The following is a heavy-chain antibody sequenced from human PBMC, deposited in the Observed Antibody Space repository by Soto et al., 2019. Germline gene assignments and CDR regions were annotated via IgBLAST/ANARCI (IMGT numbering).Heavy chain of an antibody. J-gene: IGHJ6*02. Sequence: ASVKVSCKASGYTFTGYYMHWVRQAPGQGLEWMGWINPNSGGTNYAQKFQGWVTMTRDTSISTAYMELGRLRSDDTAVYYCARGSGVVAATPNYYYGMDVWGQGTTVTVSS. CDR3: ARGSGVVAATPNYYYGMDV. V-gene: IGHV1-2*04. CDR2: INPNSGGT. D-gene: IGHD2-15*01. CDR1: GYTFTGYY.